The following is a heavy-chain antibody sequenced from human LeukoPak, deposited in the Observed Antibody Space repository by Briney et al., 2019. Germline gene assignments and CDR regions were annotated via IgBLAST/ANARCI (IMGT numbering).Heavy chain of an antibody. Sequence: ASVKVSCKASGGTFSSYAISGVRQAPGQGLEWMGGIIPMIGTANYARKFQGRVTITTDESTSTASMELSSLRSENTAVYYCAREGGDNPGGFHYWGQGTLVTVSS. D-gene: IGHD1-14*01. V-gene: IGHV1-69*05. CDR2: IIPMIGTA. CDR1: GGTFSSYA. J-gene: IGHJ4*02. CDR3: AREGGDNPGGFHY.